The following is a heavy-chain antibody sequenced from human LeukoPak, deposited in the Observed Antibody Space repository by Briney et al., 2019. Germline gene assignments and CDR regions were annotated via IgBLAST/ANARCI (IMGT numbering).Heavy chain of an antibody. CDR2: IGTAGDT. V-gene: IGHV3-13*01. CDR1: GFAFSSYD. CDR3: ARGPDCTNGVCYNNWFDP. J-gene: IGHJ5*02. D-gene: IGHD2-8*01. Sequence: GGSLRLSCAASGFAFSSYDMHWVRQATGKGLEWVSAIGTAGDTYYPGSVKGRFTISRENAKNSLYLQMNSLRAGDTAVYYCARGPDCTNGVCYNNWFDPWGQGTLVTVSS.